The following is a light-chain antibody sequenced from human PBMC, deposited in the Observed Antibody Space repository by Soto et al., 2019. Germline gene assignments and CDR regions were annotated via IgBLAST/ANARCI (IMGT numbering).Light chain of an antibody. V-gene: IGLV2-14*01. J-gene: IGLJ7*01. CDR3: SSYTSRRTTV. CDR1: SSDVGGYNY. Sequence: QSALTQPASVSGSPGQSITISCTGTSSDVGGYNYVSWYQQHPGKAPKHIIYNFLTRPSGVSNRFSGSKSGNTASLTISGLQAEDEDEYYCSSYTSRRTTVFGGGTQLTVL. CDR2: NFL.